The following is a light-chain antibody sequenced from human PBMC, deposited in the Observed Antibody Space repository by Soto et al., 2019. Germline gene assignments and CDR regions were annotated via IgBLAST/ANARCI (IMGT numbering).Light chain of an antibody. Sequence: QSVLTQPASVSGSPGQSITISCTGTSSDVGGYNYVSWYQHHPGKAPKLMIYDVSNRPSGVSNRFSGSKSGNTASLTISGLQAEDEADYYCSYFRSSTTPRVFGTGTKVTGL. CDR2: DVS. CDR1: SSDVGGYNY. CDR3: SYFRSSTTPRV. V-gene: IGLV2-14*03. J-gene: IGLJ1*01.